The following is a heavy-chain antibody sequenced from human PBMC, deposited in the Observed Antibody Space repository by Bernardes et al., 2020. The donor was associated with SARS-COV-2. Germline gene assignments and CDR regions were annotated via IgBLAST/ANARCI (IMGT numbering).Heavy chain of an antibody. Sequence: GGSLRLSCAASGFTFSSYGMHWVRQAPGKGLEWVAVIWYDGSNKYYADSVKGRFTISRDNSKNTLYLQMNSLRAEDTAVYYCATSRYYDSSGYYGEYFQHWGQGTLVTVSS. D-gene: IGHD3-22*01. CDR2: IWYDGSNK. CDR1: GFTFSSYG. V-gene: IGHV3-33*01. CDR3: ATSRYYDSSGYYGEYFQH. J-gene: IGHJ1*01.